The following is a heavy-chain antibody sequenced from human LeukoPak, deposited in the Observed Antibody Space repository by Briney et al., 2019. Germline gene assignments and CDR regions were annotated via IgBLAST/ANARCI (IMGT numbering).Heavy chain of an antibody. CDR2: INHSGST. CDR3: ARGTTALDY. Sequence: SETLSLTCAVYGGSFSGYYWSWIRQPPGEGLEWIGEINHSGSTNYNPSLKSRVTISVDTSKNQFSLKLSSVTAADTAVYYCARGTTALDYWGQGTLVTVSS. CDR1: GGSFSGYY. V-gene: IGHV4-34*01. D-gene: IGHD4-11*01. J-gene: IGHJ4*02.